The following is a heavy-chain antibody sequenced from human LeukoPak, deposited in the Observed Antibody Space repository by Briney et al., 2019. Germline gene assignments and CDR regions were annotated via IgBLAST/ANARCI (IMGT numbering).Heavy chain of an antibody. V-gene: IGHV4-39*01. CDR2: INHSGST. D-gene: IGHD1-26*01. J-gene: IGHJ3*02. Sequence: PSETLSLTCTVSGGSISSGGYYWSWIRQPPGKGLEWIGEINHSGSTNYNPSLKSRVTISVDTSKNQFSLKLSSVTAADTAVYYCARHRWELLTFDAFDIWGQGTMVTVSS. CDR1: GGSISSGGYY. CDR3: ARHRWELLTFDAFDI.